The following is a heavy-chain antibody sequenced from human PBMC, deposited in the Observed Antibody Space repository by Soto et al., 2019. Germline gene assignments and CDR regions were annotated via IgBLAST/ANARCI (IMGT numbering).Heavy chain of an antibody. CDR2: ISYDGSNK. J-gene: IGHJ4*02. V-gene: IGHV3-30-3*01. CDR1: EFTCSSYA. Sequence: GGSLKLSCAASEFTCSSYAIHWVGQAPGKGLEWVAVISYDGSNKYYADSVKGRFTISRDNSKNTLYLQMNSLRAEDTAVYYCARDARGQWLVRGHFVYWGKGTFVTVSS. D-gene: IGHD6-19*01. CDR3: ARDARGQWLVRGHFVY.